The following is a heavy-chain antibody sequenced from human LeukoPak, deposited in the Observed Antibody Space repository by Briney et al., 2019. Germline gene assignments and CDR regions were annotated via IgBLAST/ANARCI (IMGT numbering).Heavy chain of an antibody. CDR2: IYSGGNT. CDR1: GFTVSSNY. Sequence: GGSLRLSCAASGFTVSSNYMSWVRQAPGRGLEWVSVIYSGGNTYYADSVKGRFTISRDNSKNTLYLQMNSLRADDTAVYYCAKEYYFDSSGYVDYWGQGTLVTVSS. CDR3: AKEYYFDSSGYVDY. V-gene: IGHV3-66*01. J-gene: IGHJ4*02. D-gene: IGHD3-22*01.